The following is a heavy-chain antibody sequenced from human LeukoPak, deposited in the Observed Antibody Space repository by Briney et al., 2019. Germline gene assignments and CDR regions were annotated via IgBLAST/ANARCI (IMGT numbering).Heavy chain of an antibody. CDR1: GFTFSSYA. V-gene: IGHV3-33*08. CDR3: TRDNANRAYDY. J-gene: IGHJ4*02. CDR2: VWANGNTK. D-gene: IGHD1-14*01. Sequence: PGGSLRLSCAASGFTFSSYAMSWVRQAPGKGLEWVAVVWANGNTKYYADSVKGRFTISRDNSKNTLHLQIDSLRAEDTATYYCTRDNANRAYDYWGQGTLVTVSS.